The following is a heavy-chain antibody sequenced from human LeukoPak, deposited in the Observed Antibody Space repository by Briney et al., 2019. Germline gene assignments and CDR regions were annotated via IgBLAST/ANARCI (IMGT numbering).Heavy chain of an antibody. CDR2: ISGSGGST. V-gene: IGHV3-23*01. CDR1: GFTFSSYG. Sequence: PGGSLRLSCAASGFTFSSYGMSWVRQVPGKGLEWVSTISGSGGSTYYADSVKGRFTISRDNAKNTLYLQMNSLRAEDTAVYYCARGASSSWYIYYYYMDVWGKGTTVTISS. CDR3: ARGASSSWYIYYYYMDV. J-gene: IGHJ6*03. D-gene: IGHD6-13*01.